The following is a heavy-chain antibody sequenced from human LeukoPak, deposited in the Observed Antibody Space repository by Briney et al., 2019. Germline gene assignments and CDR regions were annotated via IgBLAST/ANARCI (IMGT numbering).Heavy chain of an antibody. CDR2: IRYDGSNK. CDR1: RFTFSSYD. D-gene: IGHD1-26*01. CDR3: AKDESQWELWRVVSTNFDY. V-gene: IGHV3-30*02. Sequence: AGSLRLSCAASRFTFSSYDMHWVRQAPGKGLEWVAFIRYDGSNKYYTDSVKGRFTISRDNSKNTLYLQMNSLRAEDTAVYYCAKDESQWELWRVVSTNFDYWGQGTLVTVSS. J-gene: IGHJ4*02.